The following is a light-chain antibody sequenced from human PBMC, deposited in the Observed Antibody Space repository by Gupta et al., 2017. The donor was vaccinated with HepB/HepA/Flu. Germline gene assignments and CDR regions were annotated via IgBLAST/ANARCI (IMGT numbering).Light chain of an antibody. Sequence: SSELTQDPTVSVALGKTVRITCQGDSLRDYSANWYQQRPGQAPILIIYGQNHRPSGIPDRFSGSYSGNTASLTITGAQAEDEADYFCNSQDSAGNHVLFGGRTKLTVL. J-gene: IGLJ2*01. CDR3: NSQDSAGNHVL. CDR2: GQN. V-gene: IGLV3-19*01. CDR1: SLRDYS.